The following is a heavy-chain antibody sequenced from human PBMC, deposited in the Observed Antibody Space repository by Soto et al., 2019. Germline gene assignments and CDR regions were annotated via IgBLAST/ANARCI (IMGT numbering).Heavy chain of an antibody. CDR3: ARGYSYGSYYGMDV. V-gene: IGHV4-39*01. D-gene: IGHD5-18*01. Sequence: LSLTCTVSGGSISSSSYYWGWIRQPPGRGLEWIGSIYYSGSTYYNPSLKSRVTISVDTSKNQFSLKLSSVTAADTAVYYCARGYSYGSYYGMDVWGQGTTVTVSS. J-gene: IGHJ6*02. CDR1: GGSISSSSYY. CDR2: IYYSGST.